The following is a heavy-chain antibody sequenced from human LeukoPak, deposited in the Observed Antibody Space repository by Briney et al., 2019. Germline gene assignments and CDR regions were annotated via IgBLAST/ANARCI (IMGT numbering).Heavy chain of an antibody. J-gene: IGHJ6*02. CDR3: ARDYSGTYSYYGLDV. CDR1: GVSISSSNW. V-gene: IGHV4-4*02. CDR2: IYHSGST. Sequence: SETLSLTCAVSGVSISSSNWWSWVRQPPGKGLQWIGEIYHSGSTNYNSSLKSRVTISVDKSKNQFSLKLSSVTAADTAVYYCARDYSGTYSYYGLDVWGQGTTVTVSS. D-gene: IGHD5-12*01.